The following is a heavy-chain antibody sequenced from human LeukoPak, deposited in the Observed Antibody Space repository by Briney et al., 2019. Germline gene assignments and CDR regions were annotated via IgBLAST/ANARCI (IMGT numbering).Heavy chain of an antibody. D-gene: IGHD3-22*01. Sequence: SETLSLTCTVSGGSISSYSWNWIRQPPGKGLEWIGYIYYSGSTNYNPSLKSPVTISVDTSKNQFSLKLSSVTAADTAVYYCARDRASSGSNWFDPWGQGTLVTVSS. CDR2: IYYSGST. J-gene: IGHJ5*02. CDR1: GGSISSYS. V-gene: IGHV4-59*12. CDR3: ARDRASSGSNWFDP.